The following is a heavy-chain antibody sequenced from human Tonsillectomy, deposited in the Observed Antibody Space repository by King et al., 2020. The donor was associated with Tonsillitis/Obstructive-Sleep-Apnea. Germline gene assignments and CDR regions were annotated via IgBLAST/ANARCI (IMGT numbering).Heavy chain of an antibody. CDR1: GCTFSNAW. CDR2: IHTYADGGTI. V-gene: IGHV3-15*05. J-gene: IGHJ4*02. Sequence: VQLVESGGGLVKPGESLRLSCVVSGCTFSNAWMSLVRQAPGKGLEWVCRIHTYADGGTIDYGAPVKGRFTISRDDSENTVYLQMNSLKTEDTAVYYCTLRSSIRGQGTLVTVSS. CDR3: TLRSSI. D-gene: IGHD5/OR15-5a*01.